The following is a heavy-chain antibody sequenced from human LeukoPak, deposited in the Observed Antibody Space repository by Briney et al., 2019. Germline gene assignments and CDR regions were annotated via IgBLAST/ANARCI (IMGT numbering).Heavy chain of an antibody. D-gene: IGHD6-19*01. J-gene: IGHJ4*02. CDR1: VGSNRVYY. Sequence: PSETLSLTRTVSVGSNRVYYLSWMREPAGRRLECIGRIYTDGSTGHNPSLKSRGTISVDESKHQFSLQLTSVTVADTAVYYWARDHSYSSGYFDYWGQGTLVTVSS. CDR3: ARDHSYSSGYFDY. V-gene: IGHV4-4*07. CDR2: IYTDGST.